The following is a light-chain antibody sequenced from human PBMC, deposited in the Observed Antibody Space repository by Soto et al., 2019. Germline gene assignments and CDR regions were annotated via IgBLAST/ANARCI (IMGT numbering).Light chain of an antibody. CDR3: QEYQSYSRR. V-gene: IGKV1-9*01. Sequence: IQLTQSPSSLSASVGDRVTITCRASPAIASFLAWYQQKPGTAPKLLIYDAATLQSGVPSRFSGSRSGTEYTLTIGSLQPEDFATYYCQEYQSYSRRFGQGTKVEIK. CDR1: PAIASF. CDR2: DAA. J-gene: IGKJ1*01.